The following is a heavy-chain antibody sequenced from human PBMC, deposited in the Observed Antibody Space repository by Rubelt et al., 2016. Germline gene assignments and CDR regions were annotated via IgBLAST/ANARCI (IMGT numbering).Heavy chain of an antibody. V-gene: IGHV1-69*01. J-gene: IGHJ5*02. CDR3: ARGQQLVGGWFDP. CDR1: GGTFSSYA. D-gene: IGHD6-13*01. Sequence: QVQLVQSGAEVRKTGSSVKVSCKASGGTFSSYAISWVRQAPGRGLDWLGGIIPTFGTANYAQKCKGRVTITEEESTSTAYMERSSLRSEETAVYYCARGQQLVGGWFDPWGKGTLVTVSS. CDR2: IIPTFGTA.